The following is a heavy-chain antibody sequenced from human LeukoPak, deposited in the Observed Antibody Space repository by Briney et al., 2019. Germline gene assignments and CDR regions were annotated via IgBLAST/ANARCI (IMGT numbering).Heavy chain of an antibody. V-gene: IGHV4-39*07. D-gene: IGHD1/OR15-1a*01. J-gene: IGHJ4*02. CDR2: MHSSGST. CDR1: GPSISSTIYY. CDR3: ARYQTGTMFAV. Sequence: SETLSLTCTVSGPSISSTIYYWGWIRQPPGKGLEWIGSMHSSGSTYYNPSLRSRVTMSLDTSENQLSLKLYSVTAADTAIYYCARYQTGTMFAVWGQGTLVTIPS.